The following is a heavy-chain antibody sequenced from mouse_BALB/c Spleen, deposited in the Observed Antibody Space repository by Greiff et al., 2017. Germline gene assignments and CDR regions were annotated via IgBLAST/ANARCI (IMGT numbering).Heavy chain of an antibody. CDR1: GFTFSSFG. CDR3: ARDYGLYFDV. Sequence: EVQLVESGGGLVQPGGSRKLSCAASGFTFSSFGMHWVRQAPEKGLEWVAYISSGSSTIYYADTVKGRFTISRDNPKNTLFLQMTSLRSEDTAMYYCARDYGLYFDVWGAGTTVTVSS. J-gene: IGHJ1*01. D-gene: IGHD1-1*01. CDR2: ISSGSSTI. V-gene: IGHV5-17*02.